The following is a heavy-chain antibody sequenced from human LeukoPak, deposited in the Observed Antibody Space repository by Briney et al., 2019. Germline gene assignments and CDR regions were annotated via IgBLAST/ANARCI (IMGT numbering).Heavy chain of an antibody. V-gene: IGHV3-30*02. Sequence: GGSLRLSCEASGFTFSTYGMRWVRQAPGKGLEWVAFIRYDGINKFYADSVKGRFTISRDKSKNTLYLQMNSLRVEDTAVYYCFSLTYDYWGQGTLVSVSS. D-gene: IGHD4/OR15-4a*01. J-gene: IGHJ4*02. CDR1: GFTFSTYG. CDR2: IRYDGINK. CDR3: FSLTYDY.